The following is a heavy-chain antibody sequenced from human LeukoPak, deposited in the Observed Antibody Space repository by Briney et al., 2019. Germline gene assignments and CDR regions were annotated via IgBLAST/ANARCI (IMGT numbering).Heavy chain of an antibody. J-gene: IGHJ4*02. CDR1: GFTFSSYW. Sequence: PGGSLRLSCAASGFTFSSYWMHWVRQAPGKGPEWVSGINWNGGSTGYADSVKGRFTISRDNAKNSLYLQMNSLRAEDTALYYCARGRFLEWLSGHGFDYWGQGTLVTVSS. D-gene: IGHD3-3*01. CDR2: INWNGGST. V-gene: IGHV3-20*04. CDR3: ARGRFLEWLSGHGFDY.